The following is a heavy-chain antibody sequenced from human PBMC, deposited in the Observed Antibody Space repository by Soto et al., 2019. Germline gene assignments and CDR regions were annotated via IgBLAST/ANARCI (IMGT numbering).Heavy chain of an antibody. D-gene: IGHD3-22*01. CDR1: GVSISSGNW. V-gene: IGHV4-4*02. CDR3: ARPVYDSRLNYLYFDH. Sequence: SETLSLTCDVSGVSISSGNWWSWVRQPPGKGLEWIAEVYNDGSANYHPSLESRATISVDRSKNQFSLRLSSVTAADTGKYYCARPVYDSRLNYLYFDHWGQGTLVTVSS. J-gene: IGHJ4*02. CDR2: VYNDGSA.